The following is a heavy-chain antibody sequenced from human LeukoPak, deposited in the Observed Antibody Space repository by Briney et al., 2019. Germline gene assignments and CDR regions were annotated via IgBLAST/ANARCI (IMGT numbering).Heavy chain of an antibody. CDR2: INHSGST. J-gene: IGHJ5*02. D-gene: IGHD3-10*01. CDR3: ARRRPVGSGRTNWFDP. CDR1: GGSFSGYY. V-gene: IGHV4-34*01. Sequence: PSETLSLTCAVYGGSFSGYYWSWIRQPPGKGLEWIGEINHSGSTNYNPSLKSRVTISVDTSKNQFSLKLSSVTAADTAVYYCARRRPVGSGRTNWFDPWGQGTLVTVSS.